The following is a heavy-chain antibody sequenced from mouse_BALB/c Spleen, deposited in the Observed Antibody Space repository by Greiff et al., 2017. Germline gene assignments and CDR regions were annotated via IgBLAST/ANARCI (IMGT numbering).Heavy chain of an antibody. CDR2: IYPGGGYT. CDR1: GYTFTNYW. CDR3: ARCYGSSYPDY. V-gene: IGHV1-63*02. D-gene: IGHD1-1*01. Sequence: VQLVESGAELVRPGTSVKISCKASGYTFTNYWLGWVKQRPGHGLEWIGDIYPGGGYTNYNEKFKGKATLTADTSSSTAYMQLSSLTSEDSAVYFCARCYGSSYPDYWGQGTTLTVSS. J-gene: IGHJ2*01.